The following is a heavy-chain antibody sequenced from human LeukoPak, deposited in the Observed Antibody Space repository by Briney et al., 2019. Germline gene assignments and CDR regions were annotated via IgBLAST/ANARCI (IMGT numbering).Heavy chain of an antibody. V-gene: IGHV1-2*02. CDR1: GYTLTGYY. Sequence: GASVKVSCKASGYTLTGYYMYWVRQAPGQGLEWMGWINPNNGDTKYAQKFQGRVTMTRDTSISTAYMELSRLRSDDTAVYYCARLGGNINSPYGNWFDPWGQGALVTVSS. CDR2: INPNNGDT. J-gene: IGHJ5*02. D-gene: IGHD2/OR15-2a*01. CDR3: ARLGGNINSPYGNWFDP.